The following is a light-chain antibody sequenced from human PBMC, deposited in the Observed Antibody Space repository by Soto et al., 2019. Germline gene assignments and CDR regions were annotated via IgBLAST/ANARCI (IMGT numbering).Light chain of an antibody. CDR2: DAS. V-gene: IGKV3-20*01. CDR3: QQYAGSPQT. J-gene: IGKJ5*01. CDR1: QSINTY. Sequence: ENVLTQSPATLSLSPGEGATLSCRASQSINTYLAWYQQKPGQAPRLLIYDASKRATGIPARFSGSGSGTDFTLTISRLEPEDFAVYYCQQYAGSPQTFGQGTRLEIK.